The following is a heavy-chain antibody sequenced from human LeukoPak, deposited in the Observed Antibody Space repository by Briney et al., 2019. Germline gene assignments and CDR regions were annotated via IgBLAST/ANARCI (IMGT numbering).Heavy chain of an antibody. D-gene: IGHD6-19*01. J-gene: IGHJ4*02. CDR1: GGSFSGYY. V-gene: IGHV4-34*01. CDR2: INHSGST. CDR3: ARSSSGWFPFFDY. Sequence: SSETLSLTCAVYGGSFSGYYWSWIRQPPGKGLEWIGEINHSGSTNYNPSLKSRVTISVDTSKNQFSLKLSSVTAADTAVYYCARSSSGWFPFFDYWGQGTLVTVSS.